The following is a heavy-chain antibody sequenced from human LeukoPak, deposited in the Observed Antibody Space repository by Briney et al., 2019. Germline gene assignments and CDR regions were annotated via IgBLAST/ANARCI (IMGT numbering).Heavy chain of an antibody. CDR1: GDTFSSYA. CDR3: ASRFCTYYYDSSGCGGLDY. Sequence: SVKVSCKASGDTFSSYAISWVRQAPGQGLEWMGGIIPIFGTANYVQKFQGRVTITTDESTSTAYMELSSLRSEDTAVYYCASRFCTYYYDSSGCGGLDYWGQGTLVTVSS. V-gene: IGHV1-69*05. J-gene: IGHJ4*02. D-gene: IGHD3-22*01. CDR2: IIPIFGTA.